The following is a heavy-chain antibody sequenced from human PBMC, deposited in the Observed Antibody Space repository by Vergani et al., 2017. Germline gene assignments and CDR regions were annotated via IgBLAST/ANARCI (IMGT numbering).Heavy chain of an antibody. V-gene: IGHV3-23*01. Sequence: EVQLLESGGGLVQPGGSLRLSCAASGFSFSDYAMSWVRQAPGKGLEWVAAISGSGSTTYYADSVKGRFTVSRDNSKNTLFLQMNSLRAEDTAVYYCAKDHRGSYETYYDFCSGPEFDTRAQGTLVTVSS. CDR3: AKDHRGSYETYYDFCSGPEFDT. J-gene: IGHJ4*02. CDR2: ISGSGSTT. CDR1: GFSFSDYA. D-gene: IGHD3-3*01.